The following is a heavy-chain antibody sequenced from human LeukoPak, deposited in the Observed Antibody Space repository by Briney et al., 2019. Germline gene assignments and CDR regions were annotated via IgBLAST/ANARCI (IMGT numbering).Heavy chain of an antibody. CDR2: INHSGST. D-gene: IGHD3-22*01. J-gene: IGHJ4*02. Sequence: SETLSLTCAVYGGSFSGYYWSWIRQPPGKGLEWIGEINHSGSTNYNPSLKSRVTISVDTSKDQFSLKLSSVTAADTAVYYCGRGNRGVDDSGDSYDSGGTADYGGRGTWSPSPQ. CDR3: GRGNRGVDDSGDSYDSGGTADY. CDR1: GGSFSGYY. V-gene: IGHV4-34*01.